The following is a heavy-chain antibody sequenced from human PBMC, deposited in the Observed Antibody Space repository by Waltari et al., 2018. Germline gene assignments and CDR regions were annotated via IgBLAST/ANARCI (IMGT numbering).Heavy chain of an antibody. CDR3: ARSPLYYDGGYFDL. J-gene: IGHJ2*01. CDR2: IWYDGSNK. V-gene: IGHV3-33*01. CDR1: GFTFSSYG. D-gene: IGHD3-10*02. Sequence: QVQLVASGGGVVQPGRYLRLSCAASGFTFSSYGLPWARPAPGKGLEWVAVIWYDGSNKYYADSVKGRFTISRDNSKNTLYLQMNSLRAEDTAVYYCARSPLYYDGGYFDLWGRGTLVTVSS.